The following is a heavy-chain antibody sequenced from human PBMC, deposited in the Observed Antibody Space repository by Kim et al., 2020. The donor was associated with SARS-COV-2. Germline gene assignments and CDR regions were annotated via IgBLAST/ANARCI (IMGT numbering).Heavy chain of an antibody. CDR1: GFTFSSYS. J-gene: IGHJ6*02. CDR2: ISSSTSAT. V-gene: IGHV3-48*02. Sequence: GGSLRLSCAASGFTFSSYSMNWVRQAPGKGLEWISYISSSTSATFYADSVKGRFTISRDNGKNSLYLQMNSLRDEDTAVYYCVRDQTVTTLVSYYYYGMDGWGQGTTVTVSS. CDR3: VRDQTVTTLVSYYYYGMDG. D-gene: IGHD4-17*01.